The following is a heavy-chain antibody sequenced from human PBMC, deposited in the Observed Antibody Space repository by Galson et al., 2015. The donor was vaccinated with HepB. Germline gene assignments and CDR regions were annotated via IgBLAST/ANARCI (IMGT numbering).Heavy chain of an antibody. J-gene: IGHJ6*02. V-gene: IGHV1-24*01. Sequence: SVKVSCKVSGSTLNDLSIHWVRQAPGKGLEWMGGFDPVDGETVYAQKFQGRVTMTEDISTETAYMELSSLRSEDTAVYYCATPDGGRSRDLSYHGLGIWGQGTTVIVSS. CDR1: GSTLNDLS. D-gene: IGHD4-23*01. CDR2: FDPVDGET. CDR3: ATPDGGRSRDLSYHGLGI.